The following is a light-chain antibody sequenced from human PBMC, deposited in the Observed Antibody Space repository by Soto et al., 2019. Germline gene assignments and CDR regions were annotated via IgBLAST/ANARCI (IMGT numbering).Light chain of an antibody. V-gene: IGKV2-28*01. CDR2: LGS. CDR3: MQALQSPRT. Sequence: DILMTQSPISLPVTPGEPASISCWPSRGLLHSTGKNYLDWFLQKPGQSPKLLIYLGSNRASGVPDRFSGSGSDTNFTLRISRVEAEDVGVYYCMQALQSPRTFGRGTKVEIK. J-gene: IGKJ1*01. CDR1: RGLLHSTGKNY.